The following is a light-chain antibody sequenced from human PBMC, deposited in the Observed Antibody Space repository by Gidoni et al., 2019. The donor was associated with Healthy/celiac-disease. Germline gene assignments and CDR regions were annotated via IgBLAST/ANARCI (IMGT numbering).Light chain of an antibody. CDR3: SSYTSSSTYVV. V-gene: IGLV2-14*01. CDR1: SSDVGGYNY. J-gene: IGLJ2*01. Sequence: QAALTQPASGSGSPGQSITISCTGTSSDVGGYNYVSWYQQHPGKAPKLMIYEVSNRPSGVPARFSGSKSGNTASLTISGLQAEDEADYYCSSYTSSSTYVVFGGGTKLTVL. CDR2: EVS.